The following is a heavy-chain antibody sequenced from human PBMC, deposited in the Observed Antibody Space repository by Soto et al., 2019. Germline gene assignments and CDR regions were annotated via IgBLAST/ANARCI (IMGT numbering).Heavy chain of an antibody. D-gene: IGHD6-6*01. V-gene: IGHV3-23*01. CDR2: ISGSGATT. J-gene: IGHJ5*02. CDR1: GFTFSNYA. CDR3: AKDQGIASRPRWFDP. Sequence: EVQLLESGGGLVQPGGSLRLSCAASGFTFSNYAMSWVRRAPGKGLEWVSGISGSGATTYYADSVRGRFTISRDNSKNTLSLQMNSLRAEDTAVYCCAKDQGIASRPRWFDPWGQGTLVTVSS.